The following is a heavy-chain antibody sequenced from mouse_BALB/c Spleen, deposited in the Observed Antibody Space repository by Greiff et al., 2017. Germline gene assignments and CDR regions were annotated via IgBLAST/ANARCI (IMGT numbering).Heavy chain of an antibody. V-gene: IGHV5-4*02. CDR2: ISDGGSYT. CDR3: ARECYGSSYWFAY. CDR1: GFAFSDYY. D-gene: IGHD1-1*01. J-gene: IGHJ3*01. Sequence: EVMLVESGGGLVKPGGSLKLSCAASGFAFSDYYMYWVRQTPEKRLEWVATISDGGSYTYYPDSVKGRFTISRDNAKNNLYLQMSSLKSEDTAMYYCARECYGSSYWFAYWGQGTLVTVSA.